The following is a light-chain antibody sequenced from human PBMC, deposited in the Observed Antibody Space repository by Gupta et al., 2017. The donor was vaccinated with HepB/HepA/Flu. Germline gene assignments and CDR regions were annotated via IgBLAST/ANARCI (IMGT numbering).Light chain of an antibody. CDR3: SAYTSSSTTHVV. V-gene: IGLV2-14*03. Sequence: QSALTQPASVSGSPGQSITISCTGTSSDVGGYNYVSWYQQHPGKAPKLMIYNVSNRPSGVPNRVSGSKSGNTASLTISGLQAEDESDYYCSAYTSSSTTHVVFGGGTMLTVL. CDR2: NVS. J-gene: IGLJ2*01. CDR1: SSDVGGYNY.